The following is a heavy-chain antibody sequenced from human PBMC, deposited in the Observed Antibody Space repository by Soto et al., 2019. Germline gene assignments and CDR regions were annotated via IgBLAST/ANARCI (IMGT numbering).Heavy chain of an antibody. V-gene: IGHV4-59*01. Sequence: SETLSLTCTVSGGSISSYYWSWIRQPPGKGLEWIGYIYYSGSTNYNPSLKSRVTISVDTSKNQFSLKLSSVTAADTAVYYCARELFGRSVSLDPWGQGTLVTVSS. CDR1: GGSISSYY. D-gene: IGHD3-10*01. CDR3: ARELFGRSVSLDP. J-gene: IGHJ5*02. CDR2: IYYSGST.